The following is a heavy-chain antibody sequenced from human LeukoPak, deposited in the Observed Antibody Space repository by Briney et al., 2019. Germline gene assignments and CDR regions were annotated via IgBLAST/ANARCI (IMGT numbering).Heavy chain of an antibody. CDR1: GGSISSYY. CDR2: IYSSGST. Sequence: SETLSLTCTVSGGSISSYYWSWIRQPARKGLEWIGRIYSSGSTNYNPSLKSRVTMSVDTSKNQFSLKLSSVTAADTAVYYCAGSTVTTYQDAFDIWGQGTMVTVSS. V-gene: IGHV4-4*07. J-gene: IGHJ3*02. CDR3: AGSTVTTYQDAFDI. D-gene: IGHD4-17*01.